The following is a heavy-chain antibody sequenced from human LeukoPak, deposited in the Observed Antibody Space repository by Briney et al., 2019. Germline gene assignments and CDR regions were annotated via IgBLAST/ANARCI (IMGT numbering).Heavy chain of an antibody. J-gene: IGHJ4*02. CDR1: GYTFTSNY. V-gene: IGHV1-46*01. CDR3: ARFAVHRRITVPGQFGLDY. CDR2: ISPSGGST. Sequence: GASVKVSCKAFGYTFTSNYMHWVRQAPGQGPEWMGVISPSGGSTTYAQKFHGRVTMTRDTSTSTVYMELSSLRSEDTAVYYCARFAVHRRITVPGQFGLDYWGQGTLVSVSS. D-gene: IGHD6-19*01.